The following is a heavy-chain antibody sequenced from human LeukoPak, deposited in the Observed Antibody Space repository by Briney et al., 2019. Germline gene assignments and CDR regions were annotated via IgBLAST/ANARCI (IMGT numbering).Heavy chain of an antibody. D-gene: IGHD5-24*01. Sequence: PSETLSLTCAVYGESLNSYYWTWIRQPPTKGLEWIGDIFDGKTINYNPSLQSRVTISAATSSQQFSLNLKSVAAADTAVYFCASGAWATRLNSWAQGALVIVSS. CDR2: IFDGKTI. CDR1: GESLNSYY. V-gene: IGHV4-34*12. J-gene: IGHJ4*02. CDR3: ASGAWATRLNS.